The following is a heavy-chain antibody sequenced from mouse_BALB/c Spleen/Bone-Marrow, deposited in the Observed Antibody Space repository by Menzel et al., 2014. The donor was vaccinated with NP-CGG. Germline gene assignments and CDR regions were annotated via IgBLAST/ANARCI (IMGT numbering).Heavy chain of an antibody. CDR2: IRLKSNNYAT. Sequence: EVQLQQSGGGLVQPGGSMKLSCVAFGFTFSNYWMNWVRQSPEKGLDWVAEIRLKSNNYATHYAESVKGRFTISRDDSXXXVYLQMNNLRAEDTGIYYCTTGFAYWGQGTLVTVSA. CDR3: TTGFAY. J-gene: IGHJ3*01. V-gene: IGHV6-6*02. CDR1: GFTFSNYW.